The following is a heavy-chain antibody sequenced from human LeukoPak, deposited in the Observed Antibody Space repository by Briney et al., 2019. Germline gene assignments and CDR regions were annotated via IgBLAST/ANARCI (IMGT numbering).Heavy chain of an antibody. V-gene: IGHV3-7*01. Sequence: PGGSLRLSCTASGFTFGDYAMSWVRQAPGKGLEWVANIKQDGSEKYYVDSVKGRFTISRDNAKNSLYLQMNSLRAEDTAVYYCARDRMEPTINYYYYYMDVWGKGTTVTVSS. J-gene: IGHJ6*03. D-gene: IGHD1-26*01. CDR1: GFTFGDYA. CDR2: IKQDGSEK. CDR3: ARDRMEPTINYYYYYMDV.